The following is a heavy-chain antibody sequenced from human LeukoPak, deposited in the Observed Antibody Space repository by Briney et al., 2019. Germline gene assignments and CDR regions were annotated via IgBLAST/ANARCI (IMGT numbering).Heavy chain of an antibody. D-gene: IGHD4-17*01. Sequence: SETLSLTCSVSGGSISSYYWSWIRQPPGKGLEWIGYIYYSGSTNYNPSLKSRVTISVDTSKNQFSLKLSSVTAADTAVYYCARTYGDYGFDAFDIWGQGTMVTVSS. V-gene: IGHV4-59*01. CDR2: IYYSGST. CDR1: GGSISSYY. J-gene: IGHJ3*02. CDR3: ARTYGDYGFDAFDI.